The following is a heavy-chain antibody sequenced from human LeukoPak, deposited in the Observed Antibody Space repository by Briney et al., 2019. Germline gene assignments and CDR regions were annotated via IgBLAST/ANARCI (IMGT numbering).Heavy chain of an antibody. CDR2: INPGDSDT. V-gene: IGHV5-51*01. Sequence: GESLKISCKGSGSSFTNYWIVWVRQMPGHGLEWMGIINPGDSDTRKSPSFQGQVTISADKSISTAYLQWSSLKASDTAMYYCARRETHFGSDYGMDVWGQGTTVTVSS. D-gene: IGHD3-10*01. J-gene: IGHJ6*02. CDR3: ARRETHFGSDYGMDV. CDR1: GSSFTNYW.